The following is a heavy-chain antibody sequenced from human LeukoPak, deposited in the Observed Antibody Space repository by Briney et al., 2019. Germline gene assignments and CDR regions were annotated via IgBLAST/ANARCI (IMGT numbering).Heavy chain of an antibody. CDR3: ARAGDPFDAFDI. V-gene: IGHV1-69*13. D-gene: IGHD3-10*01. CDR1: GYTFTSYG. CDR2: IIPIFGTA. J-gene: IGHJ3*02. Sequence: GASVKVSCKASGYTFTSYGISWVRQAPGQGLEWMGGIIPIFGTANYAQKFQGRVTITADESTSTAYMELSSLRSEDTAVYYCARAGDPFDAFDIWGQGTMVTVSS.